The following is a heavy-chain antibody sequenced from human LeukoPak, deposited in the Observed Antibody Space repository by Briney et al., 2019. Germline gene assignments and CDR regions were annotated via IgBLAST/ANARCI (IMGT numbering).Heavy chain of an antibody. CDR1: GGSISSYY. V-gene: IGHV4-59*01. D-gene: IGHD3-9*01. CDR2: IYYSGST. J-gene: IGHJ4*02. Sequence: SETLSLTCTASGGSISSYYWSWIRQPPGKGLEWIGYIYYSGSTNYNPSLKSRVTISVDTSKNQFSLKLSSVTAADTAVYYCAREAYDILTGATTFDYWGQGTLVTVSS. CDR3: AREAYDILTGATTFDY.